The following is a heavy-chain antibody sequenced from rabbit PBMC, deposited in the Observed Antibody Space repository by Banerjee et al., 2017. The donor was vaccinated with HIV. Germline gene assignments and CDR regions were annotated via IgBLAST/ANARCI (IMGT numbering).Heavy chain of an antibody. V-gene: IGHV1S45*01. CDR3: ARDLTNVIGWNFGW. D-gene: IGHD4-1*01. Sequence: QEQLVESGGGLVQPEGSLTLTCTASGFSFSDIYWISWVRQAPGKGLEWIAYIYTAGGSTYYASWAKGRFTITRSTSLNTVTLQLNSLTAADTATYFCARDLTNVIGWNFGWWGQGTLVTVS. J-gene: IGHJ6*01. CDR1: GFSFSDIYW. CDR2: IYTAGGST.